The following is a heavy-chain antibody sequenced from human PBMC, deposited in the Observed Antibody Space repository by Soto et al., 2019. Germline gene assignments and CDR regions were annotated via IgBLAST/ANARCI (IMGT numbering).Heavy chain of an antibody. CDR3: ARDLSTADDYYYYGMDV. CDR1: GFTFSSYG. V-gene: IGHV3-33*01. Sequence: PGGSLRLSCAASGFTFSSYGMHWVRQAPGKGLEWVAVIWYDGSNKYYADSVKGRFTISRDNSKNTLYLQMNSLRAEDTAVYYCARDLSTADDYYYYGMDVWGQGTTVTVSS. CDR2: IWYDGSNK. J-gene: IGHJ6*02. D-gene: IGHD2-2*01.